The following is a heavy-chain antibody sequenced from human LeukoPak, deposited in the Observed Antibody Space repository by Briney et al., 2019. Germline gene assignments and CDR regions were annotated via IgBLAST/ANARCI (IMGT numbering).Heavy chain of an antibody. CDR3: ARGALGYDFWSGYPFDY. Sequence: SSETLSLTCTVSGGSISSGGYYWSWIRQHPGKGLEWIGYIYYSGSTYYNPPLKSRVTISVDRSKNQFSLKLSSVTAADTAVYYCARGALGYDFWSGYPFDYWGQGTLVTVSS. D-gene: IGHD3-3*01. V-gene: IGHV4-31*03. CDR2: IYYSGST. CDR1: GGSISSGGYY. J-gene: IGHJ4*02.